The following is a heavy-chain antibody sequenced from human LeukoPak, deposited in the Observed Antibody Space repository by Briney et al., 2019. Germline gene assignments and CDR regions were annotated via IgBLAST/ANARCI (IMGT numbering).Heavy chain of an antibody. CDR3: AISGGDIVVVPSARGYFDY. CDR2: INSDGSST. Sequence: GGSLRLSCAASGFTFSSYWMYWVRQAPGKGLVWVSRINSDGSSTTYADSVKGRFTISRDNAKNSLYLQMNSLRAEDTAVYYCAISGGDIVVVPSARGYFDYWGQGTLVTVSS. CDR1: GFTFSSYW. V-gene: IGHV3-74*03. J-gene: IGHJ4*02. D-gene: IGHD2-2*01.